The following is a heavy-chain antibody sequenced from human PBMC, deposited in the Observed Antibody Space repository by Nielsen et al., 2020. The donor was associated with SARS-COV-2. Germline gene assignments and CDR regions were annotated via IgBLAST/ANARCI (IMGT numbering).Heavy chain of an antibody. V-gene: IGHV3-33*01. J-gene: IGHJ6*02. CDR1: GFTFSSYG. Sequence: GESLKISCAASGFTFSSYGMHWVRQAPGKGLEWVAVIWYDGSNKYYADSVKGRFTISRDNSKNTLYLQMNSLRAEDTAVYYCAGHLSWYGIDVWGQGTTVTVSS. CDR2: IWYDGSNK. CDR3: AGHLSWYGIDV. D-gene: IGHD3-16*02.